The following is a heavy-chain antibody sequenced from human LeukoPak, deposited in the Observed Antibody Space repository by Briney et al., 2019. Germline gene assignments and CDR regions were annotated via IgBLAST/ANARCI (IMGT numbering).Heavy chain of an antibody. CDR1: GFTFSSYW. V-gene: IGHV3-74*01. J-gene: IGHJ4*02. CDR3: ARASTTVPNLLDY. Sequence: PGGSLRLSCAASGFTFSSYWMHWVRQTPGKGLVWVSRIKGDGSDTLYADSVKGRFTISRDNSKNTLYLRTSSLGVDDTAVYYCARASTTVPNLLDYWGQGALVSVSS. CDR2: IKGDGSDT. D-gene: IGHD4-17*01.